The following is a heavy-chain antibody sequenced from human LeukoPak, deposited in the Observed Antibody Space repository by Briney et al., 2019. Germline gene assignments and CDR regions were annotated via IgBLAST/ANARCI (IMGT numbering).Heavy chain of an antibody. J-gene: IGHJ4*02. CDR2: TFYSGST. V-gene: IGHV4-59*01. Sequence: SETRSPTWTVPGASISGTCWGWIRQPPGKGLEWIGYTFYSGSTNYNPSLKSRVTISVDTSKNQFSLKLSSVTAADTAVYYCARGEWDLLFDYWGQGTLVTVSS. D-gene: IGHD1-26*01. CDR3: ARGEWDLLFDY. CDR1: GASISGTC.